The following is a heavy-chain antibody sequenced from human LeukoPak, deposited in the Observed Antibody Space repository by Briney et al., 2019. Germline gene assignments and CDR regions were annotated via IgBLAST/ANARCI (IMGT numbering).Heavy chain of an antibody. V-gene: IGHV3-7*01. D-gene: IGHD3-3*01. CDR1: GFTFSSHW. CDR2: IKHDGSEK. CDR3: ATDRGWRTSGYYLYYFEY. Sequence: GGSLRLSCAASGFTFSSHWMTWVRQAPGKGLEWVASIKHDGSEKYYVDSVRGRFTISRDNTKNSLYLQMSSLRAEDTAVYYCATDRGWRTSGYYLYYFEYWGQGTLVTFSS. J-gene: IGHJ4*02.